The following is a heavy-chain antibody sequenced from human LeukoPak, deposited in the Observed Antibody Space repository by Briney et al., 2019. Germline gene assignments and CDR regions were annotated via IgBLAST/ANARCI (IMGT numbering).Heavy chain of an antibody. D-gene: IGHD6-13*01. V-gene: IGHV4-34*01. CDR1: GGSSSGYY. CDR3: ARGLLTGYSSSWYVGSYNWFDT. Sequence: PSETLSLTCAVYGGSSSGYYWSWIRQPPGKGLEWIGEINHSGSTNYNPSLKSRVTISVDTSKNQFSLKLSSVTAADTAVYYCARGLLTGYSSSWYVGSYNWFDTWGQGTLVTVSS. J-gene: IGHJ5*02. CDR2: INHSGST.